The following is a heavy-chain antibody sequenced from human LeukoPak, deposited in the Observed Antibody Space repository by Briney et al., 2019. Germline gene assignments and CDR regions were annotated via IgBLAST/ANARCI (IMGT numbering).Heavy chain of an antibody. CDR2: ISAYNGNT. V-gene: IGHV1-18*01. D-gene: IGHD6-13*01. CDR3: ATDIAAAGPNAFDY. CDR1: GYTFTSYG. Sequence: ASVKVSCKASGYTFTSYGISWVRQAPGQGLEWMGWISAYNGNTNYAQKLLGRVTMTTDTSTSTAYMELRSLRSDDTAVYYCATDIAAAGPNAFDYWGQGTLVTVSS. J-gene: IGHJ4*02.